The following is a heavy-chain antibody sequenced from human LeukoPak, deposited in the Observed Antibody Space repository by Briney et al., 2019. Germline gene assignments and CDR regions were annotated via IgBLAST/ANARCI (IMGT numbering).Heavy chain of an antibody. V-gene: IGHV3-7*01. CDR2: IKHDGSEK. CDR1: GFRFSRYW. D-gene: IGHD7-27*01. Sequence: GGSLRLSCAASGFRFSRYWMSWVRQAPGKGLEWVANIKHDGSEKYYVDSVKGRFTISRDNAKNSLYLQMNSLRAEDTAVYYCARDWGFDAFDIWGQGTMVIVSS. J-gene: IGHJ3*02. CDR3: ARDWGFDAFDI.